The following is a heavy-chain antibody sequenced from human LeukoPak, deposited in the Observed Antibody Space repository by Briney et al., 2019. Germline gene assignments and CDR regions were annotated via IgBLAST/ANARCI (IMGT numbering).Heavy chain of an antibody. Sequence: QSGGSLRLSCAASGFTFSNYAMSWVRQAPGRGLEWVSGLTSSGGTTYYADSVKGKFTISRDNSKNTLYLQMNSLRAEDTAVYYCAKAYYDFWSGYDYWGQGTLVTVSS. CDR2: LTSSGGTT. CDR3: AKAYYDFWSGYDY. D-gene: IGHD3-3*01. CDR1: GFTFSNYA. V-gene: IGHV3-23*01. J-gene: IGHJ4*02.